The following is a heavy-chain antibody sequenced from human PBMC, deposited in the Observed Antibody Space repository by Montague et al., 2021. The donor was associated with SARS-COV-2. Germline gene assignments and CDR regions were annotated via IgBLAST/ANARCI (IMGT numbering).Heavy chain of an antibody. CDR2: TYYRSKWFY. CDR3: ARGIGSAGIYYYYGMDV. Sequence: CAISGDSVSSNGGAWNWIRQSPSRGLEWLGRTYYRSKWFYDYAVSLKXRLTIKPDTSKNQFSLQLNSVTPEDTAVYYCARGIGSAGIYYYYGMDVWGQGTTVTVSS. V-gene: IGHV6-1*01. CDR1: GDSVSSNGGA. D-gene: IGHD3-10*01. J-gene: IGHJ6*02.